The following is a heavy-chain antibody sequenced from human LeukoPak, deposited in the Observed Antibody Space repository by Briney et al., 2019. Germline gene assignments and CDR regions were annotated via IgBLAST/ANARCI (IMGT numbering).Heavy chain of an antibody. CDR2: IWYDGSNK. V-gene: IGHV3-33*01. Sequence: GRSLRLSCAASGFTFSSYGMHWVRQAPGKGLEWVAVIWYDGSNKYYADSVKGRFTISRDNSKNTLYLQMNSLRAEGTAVYYCARDGEDFEYSSSFALGVLDYWGQGTLVTVSS. CDR1: GFTFSSYG. D-gene: IGHD6-6*01. J-gene: IGHJ4*02. CDR3: ARDGEDFEYSSSFALGVLDY.